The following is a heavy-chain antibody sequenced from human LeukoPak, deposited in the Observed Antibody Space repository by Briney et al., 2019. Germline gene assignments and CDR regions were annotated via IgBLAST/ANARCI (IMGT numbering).Heavy chain of an antibody. V-gene: IGHV3-23*01. CDR3: AKSYNGYESKPDY. CDR1: GFTFSSYA. CDR2: ISNSGGRA. D-gene: IGHD5-12*01. Sequence: GGSLRLSCAASGFTFSSYAMSWVRQAPGKGLEWVSSISNSGGRAFYTDSVKGRFTISRDNSKITLYLQMNSLRAEDTAVYYCAKSYNGYESKPDYWGQGTLVTVSS. J-gene: IGHJ4*02.